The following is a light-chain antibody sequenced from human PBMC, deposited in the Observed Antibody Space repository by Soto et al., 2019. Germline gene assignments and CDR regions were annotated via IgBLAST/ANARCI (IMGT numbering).Light chain of an antibody. V-gene: IGLV2-14*01. CDR1: NSDIGNYNY. J-gene: IGLJ3*02. Sequence: QSALTQPASVSGSPGQSIAISCTGTNSDIGNYNYVSWYQQHPGKAPKLIIYEVSNRPSGVSNRFSGSKSGNTASLTISGLQADDEADYYCSSFTNSLTLVFGGGTKLTVL. CDR2: EVS. CDR3: SSFTNSLTLV.